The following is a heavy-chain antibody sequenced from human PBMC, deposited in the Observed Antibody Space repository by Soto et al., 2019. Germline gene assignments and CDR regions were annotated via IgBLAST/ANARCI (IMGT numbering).Heavy chain of an antibody. CDR2: IYYSGST. Sequence: QVQLQESGPGLVKPSQTLSLTCTVSGGSISSGGYYWSWIRQHPGKGLEWIGYIYYSGSTYYNPSRRSRVTISVDTSKNQFSLKLSSVTAADTAVYYCASSAHVDRIDYWGQGTLVTVSS. CDR3: ASSAHVDRIDY. V-gene: IGHV4-31*03. CDR1: GGSISSGGYY. J-gene: IGHJ4*02. D-gene: IGHD5-12*01.